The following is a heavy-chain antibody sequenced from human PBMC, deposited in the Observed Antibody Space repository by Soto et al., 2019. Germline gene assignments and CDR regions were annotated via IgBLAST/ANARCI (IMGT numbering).Heavy chain of an antibody. V-gene: IGHV4-34*01. D-gene: IGHD3-10*01. CDR1: GGSFSGYY. CDR2: INHSGST. J-gene: IGHJ5*02. Sequence: TLSLTCAVYGGSFSGYYWSWIRQPPGKGLEWIGEINHSGSTNYNPSLKSRVTISVDTSKNQFSLKLSSVTAADTAVYYCARERLHYYGSGSRGIDPWGQGTLVTVSS. CDR3: ARERLHYYGSGSRGIDP.